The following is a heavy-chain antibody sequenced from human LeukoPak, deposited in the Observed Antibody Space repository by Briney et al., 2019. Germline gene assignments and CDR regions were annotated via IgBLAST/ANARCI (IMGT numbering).Heavy chain of an antibody. CDR1: GYTFTGFA. CDR2: MNIGNGNT. Sequence: ASVKVSCKASGYTFTGFAVHWVRQAPGQRPEWMGWMNIGNGNTKYSQNFQDRITVIRDTSANTVYMELSSLRSEDTAVYYCARSGITVTTMDNWWFGDWFDPWGQGTLVTVSS. D-gene: IGHD4-17*01. CDR3: ARSGITVTTMDNWWFGDWFDP. V-gene: IGHV1-3*04. J-gene: IGHJ5*02.